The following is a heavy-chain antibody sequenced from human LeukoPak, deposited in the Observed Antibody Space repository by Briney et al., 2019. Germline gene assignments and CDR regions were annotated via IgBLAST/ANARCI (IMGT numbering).Heavy chain of an antibody. CDR1: GFTFSSYA. Sequence: GSLRLSCAASGFTFSSYAMSWVRQPAGKGLEWIGRIYTSGSTTYNPSLKSRVTMSVDTSRNQFSLKLSSVTAADTAVYYCARATSWYVSCFDPWGQGTLVTVSS. V-gene: IGHV4-4*07. CDR3: ARATSWYVSCFDP. D-gene: IGHD2-2*01. CDR2: IYTSGST. J-gene: IGHJ5*02.